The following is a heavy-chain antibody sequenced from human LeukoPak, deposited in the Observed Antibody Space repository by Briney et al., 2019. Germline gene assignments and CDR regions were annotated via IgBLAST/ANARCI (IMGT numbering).Heavy chain of an antibody. CDR1: GGSFSGYY. CDR3: ARDGGVVAASIGILDY. CDR2: INHSGST. J-gene: IGHJ4*02. V-gene: IGHV4-34*01. Sequence: SETLSLTCAVYGGSFSGYYWSWIRQPPGKGLEWIGEINHSGSTSYNPSLKSRVTISVDTSKNQFSLKLSSVTAADTAVYYCARDGGVVAASIGILDYWGQGTLVTVSS. D-gene: IGHD2-15*01.